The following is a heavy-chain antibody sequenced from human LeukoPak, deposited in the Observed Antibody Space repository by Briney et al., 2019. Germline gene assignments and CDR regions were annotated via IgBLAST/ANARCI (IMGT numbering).Heavy chain of an antibody. D-gene: IGHD1-26*01. CDR3: AREATVVGATII. Sequence: SETQSLTCTVSGGSVTTYYWSWIRQSAGKGLEWIGHISTSGTTTYNPSLKSRVTMSVDTSKNQFSLKLTSVTAADTAVYYCAREATVVGATIIWGQGTLVTVSS. V-gene: IGHV4-4*07. CDR2: ISTSGTT. J-gene: IGHJ4*02. CDR1: GGSVTTYY.